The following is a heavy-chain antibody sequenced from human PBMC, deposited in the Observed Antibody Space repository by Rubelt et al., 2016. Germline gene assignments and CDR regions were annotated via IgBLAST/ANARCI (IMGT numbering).Heavy chain of an antibody. CDR2: VSNDGINA. CDR1: GFIFSGYA. CDR3: AKDPGSSAFYFDS. D-gene: IGHD6-6*01. J-gene: IGHJ4*02. V-gene: IGHV3-30*01. Sequence: VQLVESGGGLVKPGGSLRLSCAASGFIFSGYAMHWVRQAPGKGLQWLAIVSNDGINADYADAVQGRFTVSRDNSKNTRYLQMDSLRAEDTAIYYCAKDPGSSAFYFDSWGQGTLVSVSS.